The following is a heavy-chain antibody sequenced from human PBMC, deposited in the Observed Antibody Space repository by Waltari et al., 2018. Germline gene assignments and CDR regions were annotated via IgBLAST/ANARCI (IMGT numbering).Heavy chain of an antibody. V-gene: IGHV3-74*01. Sequence: DVEVVQYGGGLVQPGGAMRLSSAASVFHFGINWMHWVRQVPGKGLLWVARINSDGSSRSDTDSGKGRFTISRDNSKNTVYLQMDALRVEDTAVYYCAKDVAMGKSGFALDYWGQGALVTVSS. CDR2: INSDGSSR. CDR3: AKDVAMGKSGFALDY. CDR1: VFHFGINW. J-gene: IGHJ4*02. D-gene: IGHD3-3*01.